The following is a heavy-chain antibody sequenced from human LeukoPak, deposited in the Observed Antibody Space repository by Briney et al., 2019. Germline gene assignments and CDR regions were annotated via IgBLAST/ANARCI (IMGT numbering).Heavy chain of an antibody. D-gene: IGHD3-3*01. V-gene: IGHV4-30-2*01. CDR1: GGSISSGGYY. J-gene: IGHJ4*02. Sequence: SETLSLTCTVSGGSISSGGYYWSWIRQPPGKGLEWIGYIYHSGSTYYNPSLKSRVTISVDRSKNQFSLKLSSVTAADTAVYYCARDKARLRFLETWGQGTLVTVSS. CDR2: IYHSGST. CDR3: ARDKARLRFLET.